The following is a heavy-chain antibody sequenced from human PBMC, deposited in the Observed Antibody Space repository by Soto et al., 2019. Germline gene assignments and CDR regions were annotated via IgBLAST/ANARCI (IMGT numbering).Heavy chain of an antibody. CDR3: ARGGITSFGVVEAYYGMDV. Sequence: QVQLVQSGAEVKKPGSSVKVSCKASGGTFSSYAISWVRQAPGQGLEWMGGIIPIFGTANYAQKFQGRVTITADESTSTAYMELSSLRSEDTAVYYCARGGITSFGVVEAYYGMDVWGQGTTVTVSS. V-gene: IGHV1-69*12. CDR1: GGTFSSYA. D-gene: IGHD3-3*01. CDR2: IIPIFGTA. J-gene: IGHJ6*02.